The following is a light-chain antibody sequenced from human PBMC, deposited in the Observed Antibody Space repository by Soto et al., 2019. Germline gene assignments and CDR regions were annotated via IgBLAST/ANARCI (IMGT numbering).Light chain of an antibody. J-gene: IGKJ1*01. V-gene: IGKV3-20*01. CDR3: QQYGSSGT. CDR1: QSVSSTY. Sequence: EIVLTQSPGTLSLSPGERATLSCRASQSVSSTYVAWYQQRPGQAPRLLIYGASKRATGIPDRFSGGGSGTDFTLNISGLEPDDFAVFYCQQYGSSGTFGQVTK. CDR2: GAS.